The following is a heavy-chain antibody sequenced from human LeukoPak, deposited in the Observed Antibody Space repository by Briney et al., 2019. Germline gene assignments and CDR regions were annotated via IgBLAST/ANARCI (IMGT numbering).Heavy chain of an antibody. J-gene: IGHJ4*02. CDR2: INHSGST. Sequence: SETLSLTCAVYGGSFSGYYWSWIRQPPGKGLEWIGEINHSGSTNYNPSLKSRVTTSVDTSKNQFSLKLSSVTAADTAVYYCARGPIRHDYVWGSYRYSTLFDYWGQGTLVTISS. CDR1: GGSFSGYY. V-gene: IGHV4-34*01. D-gene: IGHD3-16*02. CDR3: ARGPIRHDYVWGSYRYSTLFDY.